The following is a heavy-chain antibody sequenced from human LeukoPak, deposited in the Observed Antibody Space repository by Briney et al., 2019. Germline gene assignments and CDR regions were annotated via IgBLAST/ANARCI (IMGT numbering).Heavy chain of an antibody. D-gene: IGHD3-22*01. V-gene: IGHV3-30*04. CDR2: ISYDGSNK. CDR3: ARALGGYYSDAFDI. Sequence: GGSLRLSCTASGFTFSRYAVHWVRQAPGKGLEWVAIISYDGSNKYYADSVKGRFTISRDNSENTLYLQMNSLRAEDTAVYYCARALGGYYSDAFDIWGKGTLVTVSS. J-gene: IGHJ3*02. CDR1: GFTFSRYA.